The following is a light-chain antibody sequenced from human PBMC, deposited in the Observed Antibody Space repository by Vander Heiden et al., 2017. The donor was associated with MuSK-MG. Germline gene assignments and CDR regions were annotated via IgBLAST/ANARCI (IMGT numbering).Light chain of an antibody. V-gene: IGLV3-21*02. CDR3: QVWDSSSDHPHVV. CDR1: NIGSKS. J-gene: IGLJ2*01. CDR2: DDS. Sequence: SYVLTQPPSVSVAPGQTARITCGGNNIGSKSVHWSQQKPGQAPVLVVSDDSDRPSGIPERFSGSNSGNTATLTISRVEAGDEADYYCQVWDSSSDHPHVVFGGGTKLTVL.